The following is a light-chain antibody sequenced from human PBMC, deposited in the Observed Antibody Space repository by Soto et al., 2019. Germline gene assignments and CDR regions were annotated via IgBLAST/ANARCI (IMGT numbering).Light chain of an antibody. CDR1: QTLSPNY. Sequence: DIVLTQSPCTLSLSPGERATLSCRASQTLSPNYLAWCQQKPGHPPRLLIYGSSKRATGIPDRFSGSGSGTDFTLTISRLEPEDFAVYYRQQYGTTRITFGQGTRLEIK. J-gene: IGKJ5*01. CDR2: GSS. V-gene: IGKV3-20*01. CDR3: QQYGTTRIT.